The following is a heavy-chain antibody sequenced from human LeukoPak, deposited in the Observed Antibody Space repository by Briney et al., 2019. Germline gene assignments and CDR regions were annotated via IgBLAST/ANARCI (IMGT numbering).Heavy chain of an antibody. J-gene: IGHJ4*02. Sequence: GRSLRLSCAPSGFTFSSYAMSWVRQAPGKGLEWVSAISGSGGSTYYADSVKGRFIISRDNSKNTLYLQMNSLRAEDTAVYYCAKDLPHAYFARRAGLDFDYWGQGTLVTVSS. V-gene: IGHV3-23*01. CDR2: ISGSGGST. D-gene: IGHD3-9*01. CDR3: AKDLPHAYFARRAGLDFDY. CDR1: GFTFSSYA.